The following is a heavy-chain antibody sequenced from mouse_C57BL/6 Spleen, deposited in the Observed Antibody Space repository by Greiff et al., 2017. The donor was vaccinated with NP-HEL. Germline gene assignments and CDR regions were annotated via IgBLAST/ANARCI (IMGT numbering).Heavy chain of an antibody. J-gene: IGHJ4*01. CDR3: ARVWLRRRAAYAMDY. CDR1: GFTFSDYG. Sequence: EVKLVESGGGGGKSGGSLKLSCAASGFTFSDYGLQWVGQALEKGGEWGGERLLGRSSIYYADTVKGRFTISRDNAKNTLFLQMTSLRSEDTAMYYCARVWLRRRAAYAMDYWGQGTSVTVSS. CDR2: RLLGRSSI. D-gene: IGHD2-2*01. V-gene: IGHV5-17*01.